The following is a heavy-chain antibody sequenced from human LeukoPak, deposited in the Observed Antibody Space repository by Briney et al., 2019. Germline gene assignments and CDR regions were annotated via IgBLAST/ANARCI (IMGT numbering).Heavy chain of an antibody. D-gene: IGHD1-1*01. J-gene: IGHJ3*02. CDR1: GFTFSSYS. CDR3: ARYSGNEKPDAFDI. Sequence: PGGSLRLSCAASGFTFSSYSMNWVRQAPGKGLEWVSYISSSSSTIYYADSVKGRFTISRDNAKNSLYLQMNSLRAEDTAVYYCARYSGNEKPDAFDIWGQGTMVTVSS. CDR2: ISSSSSTI. V-gene: IGHV3-48*01.